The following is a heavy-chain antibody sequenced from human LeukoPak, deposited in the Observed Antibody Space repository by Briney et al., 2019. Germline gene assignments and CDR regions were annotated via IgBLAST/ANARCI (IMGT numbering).Heavy chain of an antibody. CDR2: IYHSGST. Sequence: PSQTLSLTCAVSGGSISSGGYSWSWIRQPPGKGLEWIGYIYHSGSTYYNPSLKSRVTISVDGSKNQFSLKLSSVTAADTAVYYCASMTTVTFLFDYWGQGTLVTVSS. D-gene: IGHD4-17*01. V-gene: IGHV4-30-2*01. CDR1: GGSISSGGYS. CDR3: ASMTTVTFLFDY. J-gene: IGHJ4*02.